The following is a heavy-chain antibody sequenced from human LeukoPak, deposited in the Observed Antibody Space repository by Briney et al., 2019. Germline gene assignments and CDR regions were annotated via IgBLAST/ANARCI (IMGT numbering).Heavy chain of an antibody. V-gene: IGHV1-18*01. CDR2: ISAYNGNT. CDR3: ARDRGDGYTWGH. J-gene: IGHJ4*02. Sequence: GASVKVSCKASGGTFSSYAISWVRQAPGQGLEWMGWISAYNGNTNYAQKFQGRVTMTTDTSTSTAYMELRSLKSDDTAVYYCARDRGDGYTWGHWGQETLVTVSS. D-gene: IGHD5-24*01. CDR1: GGTFSSYA.